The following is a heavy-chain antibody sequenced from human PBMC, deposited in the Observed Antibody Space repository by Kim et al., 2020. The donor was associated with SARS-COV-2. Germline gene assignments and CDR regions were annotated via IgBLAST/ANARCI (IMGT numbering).Heavy chain of an antibody. V-gene: IGHV5-51*01. J-gene: IGHJ4*02. CDR3: ARRDYGGNSFHY. D-gene: IGHD4-17*01. Sequence: RYSPSFQGQVTISADKAISTAYLQWSSLKASDTAMYYCARRDYGGNSFHYWGQGTLVTVSS.